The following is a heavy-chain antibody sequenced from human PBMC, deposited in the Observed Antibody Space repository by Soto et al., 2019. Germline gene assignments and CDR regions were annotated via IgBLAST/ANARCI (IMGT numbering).Heavy chain of an antibody. CDR3: ARGLYCSVPRFHENFYYFYMVF. J-gene: IGHJ6*03. D-gene: IGHD2-15*01. CDR2: ISSRGTTI. V-gene: IGHV3-11*01. CDR1: GFTFSDYY. Sequence: GGSLRLSCAASGFTFSDYYMTWIRQAPGKGLEWVSYISSRGTTIYYADSMKGRFTVSRDNSKKSLFLQMNSLRVDDTAVYYCARGLYCSVPRFHENFYYFYMVFWGIGTTVNVAS.